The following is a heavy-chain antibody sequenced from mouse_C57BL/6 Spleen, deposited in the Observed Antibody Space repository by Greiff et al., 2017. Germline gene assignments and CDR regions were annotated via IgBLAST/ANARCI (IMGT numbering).Heavy chain of an antibody. Sequence: VQLQQSGPELVKPGASVKISCKASGYTFTDYYMNWVKQSHGKSLEWIGDINPNNGGTSYNQKFKGKATLTVDKSSSTAYMELRSLTSEDSAVYYCARWGIYYGNYYAMDYWGQGTSVTVSS. V-gene: IGHV1-26*01. D-gene: IGHD2-1*01. CDR1: GYTFTDYY. J-gene: IGHJ4*01. CDR3: ARWGIYYGNYYAMDY. CDR2: INPNNGGT.